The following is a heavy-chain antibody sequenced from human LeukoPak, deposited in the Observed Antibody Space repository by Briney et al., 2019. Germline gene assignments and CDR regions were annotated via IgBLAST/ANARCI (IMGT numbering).Heavy chain of an antibody. D-gene: IGHD2-8*01. V-gene: IGHV4-59*01. CDR2: IYYSGTT. Sequence: PSETLSLTCTVPGGPISSYYWSWIRQPPGKGLEWIGYIYYSGTTKCNPSLKSRVTISIDTSKSQFSLKLSSVTAADTAVYYCARGQWGFDFWGQGALVTVSS. CDR3: ARGQWGFDF. J-gene: IGHJ4*02. CDR1: GGPISSYY.